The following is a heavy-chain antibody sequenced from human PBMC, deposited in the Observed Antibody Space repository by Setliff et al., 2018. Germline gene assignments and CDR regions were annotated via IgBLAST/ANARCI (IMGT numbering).Heavy chain of an antibody. J-gene: IGHJ6*02. Sequence: PSETLSLTCTVSGASISDYYWTWIRQPAGKELEWIGRVSASGSTTYNPSLKSRVTMSVDTSRNQISLNLTSVTAADTAMYYCARLSWDGLRYHGLDVWGQGTTVTVSS. CDR1: GASISDYY. CDR3: ARLSWDGLRYHGLDV. D-gene: IGHD3-10*01. CDR2: VSASGST. V-gene: IGHV4-4*07.